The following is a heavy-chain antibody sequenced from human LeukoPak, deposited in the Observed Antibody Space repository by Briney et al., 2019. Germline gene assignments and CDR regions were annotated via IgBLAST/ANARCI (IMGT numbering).Heavy chain of an antibody. J-gene: IGHJ4*02. Sequence: GGSLRLSCAASGFTFSSYAMSWVRQAPGKGLEWVSGISHSGGSTNYADSVKGRFTISRDNSKNTLYLQMNSLKTEDTAVYYCTTDQDFWSGYYDYWGQGTLVTVSS. CDR1: GFTFSSYA. CDR2: ISHSGGST. V-gene: IGHV3-23*01. CDR3: TTDQDFWSGYYDY. D-gene: IGHD3-3*01.